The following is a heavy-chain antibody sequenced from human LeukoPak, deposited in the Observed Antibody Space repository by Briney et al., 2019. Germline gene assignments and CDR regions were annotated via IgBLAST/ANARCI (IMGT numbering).Heavy chain of an antibody. CDR1: GGSISSYY. J-gene: IGHJ3*02. D-gene: IGHD6-6*01. Sequence: SETLSLTCTVSGGSISSYYWSWIRQPPGKGLEWIGYIYYNGSTNYNPSLKSRVTISVDTSKNQFSLKLSSVTAADTAVYYCARPLYSSSSGDAFDIWGQGTMVTVSS. CDR2: IYYNGST. CDR3: ARPLYSSSSGDAFDI. V-gene: IGHV4-59*01.